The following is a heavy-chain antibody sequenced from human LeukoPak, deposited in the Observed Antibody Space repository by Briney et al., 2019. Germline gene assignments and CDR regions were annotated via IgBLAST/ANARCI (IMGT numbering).Heavy chain of an antibody. CDR3: ARGPSGYHNT. CDR2: ISSSSSII. Sequence: GGSLRLSCAASGFTFSSYSMNWVRQAPGKGLEWVSYISSSSSIISHADSVRGRFTISRDNAKNSLYLQMNSLRAEDTAVYYCARGPSGYHNTGGQGTLVTVSS. D-gene: IGHD5-12*01. J-gene: IGHJ4*02. V-gene: IGHV3-48*01. CDR1: GFTFSSYS.